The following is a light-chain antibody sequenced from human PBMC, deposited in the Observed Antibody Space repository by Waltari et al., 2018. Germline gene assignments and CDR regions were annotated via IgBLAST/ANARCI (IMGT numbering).Light chain of an antibody. CDR1: YSNVGAHV. CDR3: ASWDDSLNGRWV. J-gene: IGLJ2*01. V-gene: IGLV1-44*01. Sequence: QSVLTQPPSASGTPGQRVTISCSGSYSNVGAHVVNWYQHHPGTAPKLLSYRNDRRPSGVPDRFSASKSGTSASLAISGLRPEDEADYYCASWDDSLNGRWVFGGGTKLTVL. CDR2: RND.